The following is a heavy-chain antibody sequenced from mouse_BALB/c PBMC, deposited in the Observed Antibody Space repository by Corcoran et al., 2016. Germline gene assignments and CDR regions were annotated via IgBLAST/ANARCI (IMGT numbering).Heavy chain of an antibody. CDR3: ARGDRYGRFSY. J-gene: IGHJ4*01. V-gene: IGHV1-18*01. D-gene: IGHD2-14*01. CDR2: INPNNGGT. CDR1: GYTFTDYN. Sequence: EVLLQQSGPELEKPGASVKIPCKASGYTFTDYNMDWVKQSHGNSLEWIGDINPNNGGTIYNQKFKGRATMTVDKSSSTAYMELRSLTSEDTAVYYCARGDRYGRFSYCGQGTSVTVSS.